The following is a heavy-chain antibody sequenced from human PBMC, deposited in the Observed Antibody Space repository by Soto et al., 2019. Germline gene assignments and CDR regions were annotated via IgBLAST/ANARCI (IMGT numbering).Heavy chain of an antibody. CDR3: ARTNADYDSHYYAMDV. D-gene: IGHD4-17*01. V-gene: IGHV2-26*03. Sequence: SGPTLVNGTDTLTRTCTISGFALRNGRMGLSWIHPPRGRALEWLAHFFSDVERSYSTSMERRLTVSQDTSGTQVVFTMTNMDPQETRTYFCARTNADYDSHYYAMDVSGPGTPVTVSS. CDR2: FFSDVER. J-gene: IGHJ6*02. CDR1: GFALRNGRMG.